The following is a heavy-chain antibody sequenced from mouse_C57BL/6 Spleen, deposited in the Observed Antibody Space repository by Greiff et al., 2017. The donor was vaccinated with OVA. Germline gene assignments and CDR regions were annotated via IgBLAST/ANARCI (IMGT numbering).Heavy chain of an antibody. D-gene: IGHD2-2*01. Sequence: QVQLQQPGAELVRPGSSVKLSCKASGYTFTSYWMHWVKQRPIQGLEWIGNIDPSDSETHYNQKFKDKATLTVDKSSSTAYMQLSSLTSEDSAVYYCARAGGGDDVAWFAYWGQGTLVTVSA. CDR2: IDPSDSET. V-gene: IGHV1-52*01. CDR1: GYTFTSYW. J-gene: IGHJ3*01. CDR3: ARAGGGDDVAWFAY.